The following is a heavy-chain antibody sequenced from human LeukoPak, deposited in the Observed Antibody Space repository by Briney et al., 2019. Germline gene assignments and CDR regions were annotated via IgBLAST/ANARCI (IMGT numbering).Heavy chain of an antibody. CDR1: GGSISSGGYS. V-gene: IGHV4-30-2*01. D-gene: IGHD5-12*01. CDR3: ARVPSSGYEDWFDP. J-gene: IGHJ5*02. CDR2: IYHSGST. Sequence: PSQTLSLTCAVSGGSISSGGYSWSWIRQPPGKGLEWIGYIYHSGSTYYNPSLKSRVTISVDRSKNQFSLKLSSVTAADTAMYYCARVPSSGYEDWFDPWGQGTLVTVSS.